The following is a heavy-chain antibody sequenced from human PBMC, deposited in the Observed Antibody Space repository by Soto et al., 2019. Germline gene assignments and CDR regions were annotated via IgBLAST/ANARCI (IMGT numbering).Heavy chain of an antibody. J-gene: IGHJ4*02. Sequence: QVQLVQSGAEVKKPGSSVRVSCKASGDTFTFYSINWVRQAPGLGLEWMGRINPILSMSNYAQRFQGRVTRSADKSTSTAYMELSSLRSEDTAMYYCASSYGSGYRAFDSWGQGALVTVSS. CDR1: GDTFTFYS. V-gene: IGHV1-69*02. CDR3: ASSYGSGYRAFDS. CDR2: INPILSMS. D-gene: IGHD3-10*01.